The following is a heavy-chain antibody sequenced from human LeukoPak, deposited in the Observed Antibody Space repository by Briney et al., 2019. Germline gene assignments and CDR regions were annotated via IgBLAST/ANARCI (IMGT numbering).Heavy chain of an antibody. D-gene: IGHD4-23*01. V-gene: IGHV3-21*04. Sequence: GGSLRLSCAASGFTFSSYTMNWVRQAPGKGLEWVAAISSSSRDIFYADSVKGRFTISRDNSKNTLYLQMNSLRAEDTAVYYCARVRNSYVWFDPWGQGTLVTVSS. CDR3: ARVRNSYVWFDP. CDR1: GFTFSSYT. J-gene: IGHJ5*02. CDR2: ISSSSRDI.